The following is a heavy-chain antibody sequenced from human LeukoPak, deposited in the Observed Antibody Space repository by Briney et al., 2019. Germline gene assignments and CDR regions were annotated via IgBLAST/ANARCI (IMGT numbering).Heavy chain of an antibody. CDR2: ISSSSSYI. CDR1: GFTFSSYS. D-gene: IGHD3-3*01. J-gene: IGHJ5*02. Sequence: GGSLRLSCAASGFTFSSYSMTWVRQAPGKGLEWVSSISSSSSYIYYADSVKGRFTISRDNAKNSLYLQMNSLRAEDTAVYYCASNYYDFWSGNWFDPWGQGTLVTVSS. CDR3: ASNYYDFWSGNWFDP. V-gene: IGHV3-21*01.